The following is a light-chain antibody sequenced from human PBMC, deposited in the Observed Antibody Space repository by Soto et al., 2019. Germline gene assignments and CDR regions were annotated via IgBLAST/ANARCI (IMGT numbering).Light chain of an antibody. CDR1: RSDIGSYNY. Sequence: QSAPAHPASVSGSPGQSITSSCSGTRSDIGSYNYVAWYQQFPGKTPKILIYGVSNRPSGVSSRFSGSKSGNTASLTISGLQAEDEADYYCISYTGSSTSYVFGSGTKVTVL. CDR2: GVS. CDR3: ISYTGSSTSYV. V-gene: IGLV2-14*01. J-gene: IGLJ1*01.